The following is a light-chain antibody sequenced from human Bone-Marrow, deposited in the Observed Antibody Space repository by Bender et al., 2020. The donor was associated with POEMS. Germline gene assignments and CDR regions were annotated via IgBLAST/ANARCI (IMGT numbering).Light chain of an antibody. CDR2: EVS. V-gene: IGLV2-14*02. J-gene: IGLJ3*02. Sequence: QSALTQPASVSGSPGQSVTISCTGTSSDVANDNLVSWYQQYPGRAPKLIIFEVSFRPSGVSTRFSGSKSDITASLAISELQSEDEALYYCSAWDDSLSGWVFGGGTKLTVL. CDR3: SAWDDSLSGWV. CDR1: SSDVANDNL.